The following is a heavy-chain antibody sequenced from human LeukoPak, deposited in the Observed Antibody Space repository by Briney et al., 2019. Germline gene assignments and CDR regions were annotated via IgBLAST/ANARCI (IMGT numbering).Heavy chain of an antibody. J-gene: IGHJ4*02. D-gene: IGHD6-13*01. CDR3: ARWDPTYDIAASGTSNYY. Sequence: ASVKVSCKPSRYASTDYYMHGVRQAPGQGLEWMGWINPNSGGTNYAQKFQGRVTMTRDTSISTAYIELSRLRSDDTAVYYCARWDPTYDIAASGTSNYYWGQGTLVTVSS. CDR2: INPNSGGT. V-gene: IGHV1-2*02. CDR1: RYASTDYY.